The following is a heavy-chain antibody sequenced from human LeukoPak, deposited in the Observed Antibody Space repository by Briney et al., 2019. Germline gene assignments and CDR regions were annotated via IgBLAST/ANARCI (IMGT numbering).Heavy chain of an antibody. V-gene: IGHV5-51*01. CDR1: GYSFTSYW. CDR2: IYPGDSDT. J-gene: IGHJ4*02. Sequence: GESLKISCKGSGYSFTSYWIGWVRQMPGKGLEWMGIIYPGDSDTIYSPSFQGQVTISADKSISTAYLQWSSPKASDTAMYYCARPLRFLEWMIYDSWGQGTLVTVSS. D-gene: IGHD3-3*01. CDR3: ARPLRFLEWMIYDS.